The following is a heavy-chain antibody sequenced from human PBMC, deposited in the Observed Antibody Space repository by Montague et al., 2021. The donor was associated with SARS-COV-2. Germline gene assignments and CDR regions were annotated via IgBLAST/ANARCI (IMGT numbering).Heavy chain of an antibody. D-gene: IGHD3-10*01. CDR2: MSYSGTT. CDR1: GGSISSYY. CDR3: ARGRDQRGWFDP. V-gene: IGHV4-59*01. J-gene: IGHJ5*02. Sequence: SETLSLTCTVSGGSISSYYWSWIRQPPGKGLEWIGYMSYSGTTNYNPSLRSRLTMSIDTSKDQLSLKLSSLTAADAAVYYCARGRDQRGWFDPWGQGTLVAVSS.